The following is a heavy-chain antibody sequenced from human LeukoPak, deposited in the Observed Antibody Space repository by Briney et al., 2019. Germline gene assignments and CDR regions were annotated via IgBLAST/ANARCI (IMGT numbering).Heavy chain of an antibody. CDR1: GGSISSGGYY. D-gene: IGHD6-6*01. V-gene: IGHV4-30-2*01. Sequence: SETLSLTCTVSGGSISSGGYYWSWIRQPPGKGLEWIGYIYHSGSTYYNPSLKSRVTISVDRSKNQFSLKLSSVTAADTAVYYCARVHSQQLVVGKRKYRWFDPWGQGTLVTVSS. J-gene: IGHJ5*02. CDR3: ARVHSQQLVVGKRKYRWFDP. CDR2: IYHSGST.